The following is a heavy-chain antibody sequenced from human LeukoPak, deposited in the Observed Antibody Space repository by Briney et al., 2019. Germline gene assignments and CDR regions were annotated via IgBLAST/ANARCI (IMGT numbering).Heavy chain of an antibody. CDR1: GYTFTSYG. D-gene: IGHD3-9*01. J-gene: IGHJ4*02. Sequence: ASVKVSCKASGYTFTSYGISWVRQAPGQGLEWMGWISAYNGNTNYAQKLQGRVTMTTDTSTSTAYMELRSLRSDDTAVYYCARETPGLRYFDWLLYDENFDYWGRGTLVTVSS. CDR3: ARETPGLRYFDWLLYDENFDY. V-gene: IGHV1-18*01. CDR2: ISAYNGNT.